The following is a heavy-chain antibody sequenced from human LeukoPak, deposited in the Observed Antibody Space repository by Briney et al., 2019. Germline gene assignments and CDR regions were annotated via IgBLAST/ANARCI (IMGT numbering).Heavy chain of an antibody. V-gene: IGHV3-7*04. D-gene: IGHD2-15*01. Sequence: NGLEWVPNIHQDGSEKNYVDSVKGRFTISIDNVKNSLYLQMNSLRAEDTAVYYCATDLYYWGQGTLVTVSS. J-gene: IGHJ4*02. CDR2: IHQDGSEK. CDR3: ATDLYY.